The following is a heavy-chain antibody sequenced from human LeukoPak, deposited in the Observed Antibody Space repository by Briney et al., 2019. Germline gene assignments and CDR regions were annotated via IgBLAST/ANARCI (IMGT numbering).Heavy chain of an antibody. V-gene: IGHV4-34*09. CDR1: GGSFSGYY. D-gene: IGHD5-12*01. J-gene: IGHJ6*02. CDR3: ARERVDIVATIPSYYYYGMDV. CDR2: INHSGST. Sequence: SETLSLTCAVYGGSFSGYYWSWIRQPPGKGLEWIGEINHSGSTNYNPSLKSRVTISVDTSKNQFSLKLSSVTAADTAVYYCARERVDIVATIPSYYYYGMDVWGQGTTVTVSS.